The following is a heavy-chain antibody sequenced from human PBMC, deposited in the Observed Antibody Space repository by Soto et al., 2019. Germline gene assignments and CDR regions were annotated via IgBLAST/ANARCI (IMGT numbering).Heavy chain of an antibody. D-gene: IGHD3-16*01. CDR2: IYYSGST. Sequence: SETLSLTCTVSGGSISSYYWSWIRQPPGKGLEWIGYIYYSGSTNYNPSLKSRVTISVDTSKNQFSLKLSSVTAADTAVYYCARNVLDWFEPWGQGTLVTVS. V-gene: IGHV4-59*08. CDR3: ARNVLDWFEP. J-gene: IGHJ5*02. CDR1: GGSISSYY.